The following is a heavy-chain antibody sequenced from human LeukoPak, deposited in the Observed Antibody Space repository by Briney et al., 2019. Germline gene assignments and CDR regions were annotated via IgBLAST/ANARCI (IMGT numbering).Heavy chain of an antibody. J-gene: IGHJ5*02. D-gene: IGHD6-13*01. CDR1: GYSISSGYY. CDR2: IYHSGTT. Sequence: ETLSLTCTVSGYSISSGYYWAWIRQPPGKGLEWIGNIYHSGTTYYNPSLKSRVTISVDTSKNQFSLNVSSVTAADTAVYYCARAYSSSWYFNWFDPWGQGTLVTVSS. V-gene: IGHV4-38-2*02. CDR3: ARAYSSSWYFNWFDP.